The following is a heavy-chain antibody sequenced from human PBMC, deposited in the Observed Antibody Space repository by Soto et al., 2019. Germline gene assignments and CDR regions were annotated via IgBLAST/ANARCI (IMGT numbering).Heavy chain of an antibody. CDR3: ARRLGHGDVGYYYYYMDV. V-gene: IGHV4-59*01. CDR2: IYYSGST. J-gene: IGHJ6*03. CDR1: GGSISSYY. Sequence: PSETLSLTCTVSGGSISSYYWSWIRQPPGKGLEWIGYIYYSGSTNYNPSLKSRVTISVDTSKNQFSLKLSSVTAADTAVYYCARRLGHGDVGYYYYYMDVWGKGTTVTVSS. D-gene: IGHD4-17*01.